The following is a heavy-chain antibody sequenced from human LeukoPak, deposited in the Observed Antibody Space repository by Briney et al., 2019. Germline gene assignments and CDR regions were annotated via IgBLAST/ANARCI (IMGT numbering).Heavy chain of an antibody. CDR2: ISWNSGSI. CDR3: ATMLYSSSWYDY. CDR1: GFTFDDYA. J-gene: IGHJ4*02. V-gene: IGHV3-9*01. Sequence: GGSLRLSCAASGFTFDDYAMHWVRQAPGNGLEWVSGISWNSGSIGYADSVKGRFTISRDNAKNSLYLQMNSLRAEDTALYYCATMLYSSSWYDYWGQGALVTVSS. D-gene: IGHD6-13*01.